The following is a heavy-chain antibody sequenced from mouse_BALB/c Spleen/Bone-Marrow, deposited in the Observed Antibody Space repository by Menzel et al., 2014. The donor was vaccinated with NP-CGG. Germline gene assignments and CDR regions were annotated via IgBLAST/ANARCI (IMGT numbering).Heavy chain of an antibody. Sequence: EVQLQQSGAELVKPGASVKLSCTASGFNIKDTYMHWVRQRPEQGLEWIGRIDPANGNTKYDPKFQGKATITADTSSNTAYLQPSSLTSEDTAVYYCAGASYYAMDYWGQGTSVTVSS. CDR1: GFNIKDTY. V-gene: IGHV14-3*02. CDR2: IDPANGNT. J-gene: IGHJ4*01. CDR3: AGASYYAMDY.